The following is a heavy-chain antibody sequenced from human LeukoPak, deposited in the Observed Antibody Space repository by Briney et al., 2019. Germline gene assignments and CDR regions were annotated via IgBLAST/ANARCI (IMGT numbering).Heavy chain of an antibody. CDR2: IYYSGST. V-gene: IGHV4-59*01. Sequence: SETLSLTCTVSGGSISSYYWSWIRQPPGKGLEWIGYIYYSGSTDYNPSLKSRVTISVDTSKNQFSLKLSSVTAADTAVYYCARDSAYAFDIWGQGTMVTVSS. J-gene: IGHJ3*02. D-gene: IGHD2-15*01. CDR3: ARDSAYAFDI. CDR1: GGSISSYY.